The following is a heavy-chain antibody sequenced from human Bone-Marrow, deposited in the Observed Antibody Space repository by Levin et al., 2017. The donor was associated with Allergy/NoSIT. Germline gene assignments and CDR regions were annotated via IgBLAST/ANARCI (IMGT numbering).Heavy chain of an antibody. V-gene: IGHV3-30*09. CDR1: GFTFTNFA. Sequence: PGGSLRLSCAASGFTFTNFAIHWVRQIPGKAPEWVAVVAYDGKSKDYASSVKGRFDISRDNSKNIVYLDMKSLRVEDTAVYFCVKYTRSSWYATASFDVWGQGTTVSVAS. J-gene: IGHJ3*01. CDR2: VAYDGKSK. D-gene: IGHD6-13*01. CDR3: VKYTRSSWYATASFDV.